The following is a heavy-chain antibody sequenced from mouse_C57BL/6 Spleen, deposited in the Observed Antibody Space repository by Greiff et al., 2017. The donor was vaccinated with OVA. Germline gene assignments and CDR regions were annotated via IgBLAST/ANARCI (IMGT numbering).Heavy chain of an antibody. CDR1: GFTFSDFY. J-gene: IGHJ3*01. CDR2: SRNKANDYTT. Sequence: EVKLVESGGGLVQSGRSLRLSCATSGFTFSDFYMEWVRQAPGKGLEWIAASRNKANDYTTEYSASVKGRFIVSRDTSQSILYLQMNALRAEDTAIYYCARGRYDGFAWFAYWGQGTLVTVSA. CDR3: ARGRYDGFAWFAY. D-gene: IGHD2-3*01. V-gene: IGHV7-1*01.